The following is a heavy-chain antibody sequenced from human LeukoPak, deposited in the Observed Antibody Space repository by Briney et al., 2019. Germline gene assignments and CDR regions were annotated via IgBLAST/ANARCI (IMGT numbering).Heavy chain of an antibody. V-gene: IGHV1-46*01. Sequence: ASVKVSCKASGYTFTSYYMHWVRQAPGQGLEWMGIINPSGGSTSYAQKFQGRVTMTRDTSTSTVYMELSSLRSEDTAVYYCVRDRYRIAAAGYYFDYWGQGTLVTVSS. D-gene: IGHD6-13*01. CDR1: GYTFTSYY. CDR2: INPSGGST. J-gene: IGHJ4*02. CDR3: VRDRYRIAAAGYYFDY.